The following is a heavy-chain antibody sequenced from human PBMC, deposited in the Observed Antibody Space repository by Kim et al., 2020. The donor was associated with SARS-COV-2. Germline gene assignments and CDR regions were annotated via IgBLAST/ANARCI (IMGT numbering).Heavy chain of an antibody. V-gene: IGHV5-51*01. Sequence: GESLKISCKGSGYSFTSYWIGWVRQMPGKGLEWMGIIYPGDSDTRYSPSFQGQVTISADKSISTAYLQWSSLKASDTAMYYCARHRGRQSYYDSSGYYDYWGRGALLSVSS. CDR3: ARHRGRQSYYDSSGYYDY. CDR2: IYPGDSDT. J-gene: IGHJ4*02. CDR1: GYSFTSYW. D-gene: IGHD3-22*01.